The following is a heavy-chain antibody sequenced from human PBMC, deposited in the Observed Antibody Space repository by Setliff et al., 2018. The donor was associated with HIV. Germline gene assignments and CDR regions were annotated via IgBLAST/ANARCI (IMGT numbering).Heavy chain of an antibody. CDR1: GGSFSDYY. J-gene: IGHJ5*02. CDR2: INHSGST. V-gene: IGHV4-34*01. Sequence: PSETLSLTCAVYGGSFSDYYWSWIRQPPGKGLEWIGEINHSGSTNYNPSLKSRVTISVDTSKNQFSLKLSSVTAADTAVYYCARGGRSLAARTWFDPWGQGTLVTVSS. CDR3: ARGGRSLAARTWFDP. D-gene: IGHD6-6*01.